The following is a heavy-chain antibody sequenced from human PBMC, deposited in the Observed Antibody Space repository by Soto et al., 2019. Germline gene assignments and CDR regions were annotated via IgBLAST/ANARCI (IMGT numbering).Heavy chain of an antibody. D-gene: IGHD1-7*01. CDR3: ARGNLDV. J-gene: IGHJ6*02. CDR2: TSNDGSNT. V-gene: IGHV3-30-3*01. CDR1: AFTLSKFV. Sequence: QVQVVESGGGVVQPGKSLRLSCAASAFTLSKFVMHWVRQAPGRGLEWVAVTSNDGSNTFYADSVKGRFTISRDNSKNTVYLQMISLRTEDTAVYYCARGNLDVWGQGTTVTVSS.